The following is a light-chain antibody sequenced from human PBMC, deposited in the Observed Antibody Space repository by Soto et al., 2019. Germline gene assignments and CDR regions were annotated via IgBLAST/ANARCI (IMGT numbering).Light chain of an antibody. CDR1: EDITNY. CDR2: GAS. J-gene: IGKJ4*01. V-gene: IGKV1-27*01. CDR3: QKYNSAPLT. Sequence: DIQMTQSPSSLSASVGDRVTITCRASEDITNYLAWYQQQPGKAPKLLLYGASTLQSGVASRFSGSGSGTDFTLTISSLQPEDVATYYCQKYNSAPLTFGGGTRVEIK.